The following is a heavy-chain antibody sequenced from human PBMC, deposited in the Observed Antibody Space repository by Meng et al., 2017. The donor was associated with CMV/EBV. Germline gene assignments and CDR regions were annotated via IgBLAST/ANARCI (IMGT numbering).Heavy chain of an antibody. Sequence: KVSCKGSGYSFTSYWISWVRQMPGKGLEWMGRIDPSDSYTNYSPSLQGHVTISADKSISTAYLQWSSLKASDTAMYYCAISGIAARVSPIDYWGQGTLVTVSS. J-gene: IGHJ4*02. D-gene: IGHD6-6*01. CDR2: IDPSDSYT. CDR3: AISGIAARVSPIDY. CDR1: GYSFTSYW. V-gene: IGHV5-10-1*01.